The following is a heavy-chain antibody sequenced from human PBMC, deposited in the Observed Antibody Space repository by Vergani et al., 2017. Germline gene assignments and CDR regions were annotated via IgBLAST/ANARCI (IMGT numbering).Heavy chain of an antibody. Sequence: EVQLVESGGGLIQPGGSLRLSCAASGFTVSSNYMSWVRQAPGKGLEWVSVIYSGGSTYYADSVKGRFTISRDNSKNTLYLQMNSLRAEDTAVYYCAREVGYSSLAFDDWGQGTLVTVSS. V-gene: IGHV3-53*01. CDR2: IYSGGST. D-gene: IGHD6-13*01. CDR1: GFTVSSNY. CDR3: AREVGYSSLAFDD. J-gene: IGHJ4*02.